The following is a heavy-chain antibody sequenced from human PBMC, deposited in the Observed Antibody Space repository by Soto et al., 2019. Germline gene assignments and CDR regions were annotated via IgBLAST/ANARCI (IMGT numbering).Heavy chain of an antibody. J-gene: IGHJ6*02. CDR2: IYPDDSDI. Sequence: GESLKISCKGSGYSFISYWIGWVRQMPGKGLEWMGIIYPDDSDIRYSPSFQGQVTISADRSIRTAYLQWSSLEAPDTAIYYCARQVVTTGGVYYFYGMDVWGQGTTVPSP. V-gene: IGHV5-51*01. D-gene: IGHD3-16*01. CDR1: GYSFISYW. CDR3: ARQVVTTGGVYYFYGMDV.